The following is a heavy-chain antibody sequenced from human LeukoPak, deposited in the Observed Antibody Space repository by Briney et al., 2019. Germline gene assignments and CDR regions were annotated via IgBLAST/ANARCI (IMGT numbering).Heavy chain of an antibody. Sequence: SQTLSLTFAISGDSVSSNSAAWNWMRQSPSRGLEWLGRTYYRSKWYNDYAVTVKSRISINPDTSKNQFSLQLNSVTPEDTAVYYCARGGTGYCSSTSCYFDNWGQGTLVTVSS. V-gene: IGHV6-1*01. CDR2: TYYRSKWYN. CDR1: GDSVSSNSAA. CDR3: ARGGTGYCSSTSCYFDN. D-gene: IGHD2-2*01. J-gene: IGHJ4*02.